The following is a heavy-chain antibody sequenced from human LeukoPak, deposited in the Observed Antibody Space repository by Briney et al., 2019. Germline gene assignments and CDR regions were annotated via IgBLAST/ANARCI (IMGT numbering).Heavy chain of an antibody. D-gene: IGHD6-13*01. J-gene: IGHJ4*02. CDR2: ISWNSGSI. Sequence: GRSLRLSCAASGFTFDDYAMHWVRQAPGKGLEWVSGISWNSGSIGYADSVKGRFTISRDNAKNSLYLQMNSLRAEDTALYYCAKSAYSSRRTFFDYWGQGTLVTVSS. CDR3: AKSAYSSRRTFFDY. CDR1: GFTFDDYA. V-gene: IGHV3-9*01.